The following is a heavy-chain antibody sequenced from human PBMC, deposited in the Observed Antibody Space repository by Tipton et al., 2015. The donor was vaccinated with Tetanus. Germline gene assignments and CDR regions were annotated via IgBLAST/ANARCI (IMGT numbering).Heavy chain of an antibody. CDR1: GGTFSSFA. CDR3: ATRRYCSGGSCYLTQDFDY. CDR2: IIPIFGTT. D-gene: IGHD2-15*01. Sequence: QLVQSGAEVKKPGSSVQVSCKASGGTFSSFAISWVRQAPGQGLEWMGGIIPIFGTTYYAQNFEGRVTITADGSTTTAYMKLGSLRSDDTAVYYCATRRYCSGGSCYLTQDFDYWGQGTMVTVST. J-gene: IGHJ3*01. V-gene: IGHV1-69*01.